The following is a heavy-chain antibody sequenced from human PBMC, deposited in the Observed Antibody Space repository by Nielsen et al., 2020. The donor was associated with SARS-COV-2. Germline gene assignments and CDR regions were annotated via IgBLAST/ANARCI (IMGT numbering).Heavy chain of an antibody. CDR2: INPSGGST. CDR1: GYTFTSYY. J-gene: IGHJ4*02. D-gene: IGHD3-22*01. V-gene: IGHV1-46*01. CDR3: AREWDDYESSAYDY. Sequence: ASVKVSCKASGYTFTSYYLHWVRQAPGQGLEWMGIINPSGGSTTYAQKFQGSVTLTRDTSTSTVYMELSSLRTEDTAVYYCAREWDDYESSAYDYWGQGTLVTVSP.